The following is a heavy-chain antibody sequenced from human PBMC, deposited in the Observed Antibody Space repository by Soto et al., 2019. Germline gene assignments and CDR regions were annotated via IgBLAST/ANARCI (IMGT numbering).Heavy chain of an antibody. Sequence: PSETLSLTCSVSGGSISSSYWSWIRQSPGKGLEWLGYVYYAGSTNYSPSLRSRVSISVDTSKNEFTMGVSSETAADTAVYFCAWSVTVPGAHIDYWGQGTQVTVSS. CDR3: AWSVTVPGAHIDY. V-gene: IGHV4-59*01. D-gene: IGHD3-3*01. J-gene: IGHJ4*02. CDR1: GGSISSSY. CDR2: VYYAGST.